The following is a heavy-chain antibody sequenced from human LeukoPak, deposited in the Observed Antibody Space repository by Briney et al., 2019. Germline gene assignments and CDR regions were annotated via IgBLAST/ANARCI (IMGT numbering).Heavy chain of an antibody. CDR3: ARLPFQYYYGSGSPQY. CDR2: IDPGDSDT. V-gene: IGHV5-51*01. CDR1: GYSFTTYW. D-gene: IGHD3-10*01. Sequence: RGESLKISCKGSGYSFTTYWIAWVRQMPGKGLEWMEIIDPGDSDTRYSPSFQGQVTISADKSISTAYLQWSSLKASDTAMYYCARLPFQYYYGSGSPQYWGQGTLVTVSS. J-gene: IGHJ4*02.